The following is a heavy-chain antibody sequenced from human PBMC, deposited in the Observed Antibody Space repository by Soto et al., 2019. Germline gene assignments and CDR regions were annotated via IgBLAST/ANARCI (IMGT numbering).Heavy chain of an antibody. CDR1: GGSFSSYA. CDR2: IIPIFGTA. V-gene: IGHV1-69*06. J-gene: IGHJ3*02. CDR3: ARAGPVAVNHAFDI. D-gene: IGHD6-19*01. Sequence: QVQLVQSGAEVKKPGSSVKVSCKASGGSFSSYAISWVRQAPVQGLEWMGGIIPIFGTATYAQKFQGRVTSIADNSTSTAYMALSSLRSEDTAVYYCARAGPVAVNHAFDIRGQGTLVTVSS.